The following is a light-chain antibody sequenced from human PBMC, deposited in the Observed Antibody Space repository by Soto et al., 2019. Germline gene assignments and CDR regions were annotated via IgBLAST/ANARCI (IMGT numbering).Light chain of an antibody. V-gene: IGLV2-14*03. J-gene: IGLJ2*01. CDR1: SSDIGGYKY. Sequence: QSALTQPASLSGSPGQSITISCAGTSSDIGGYKYVSWYQQHPGKVPKLLIYDVNNRPSGVSDRFSGSKSGNTASLTISGLQAEDEAEYYCCSYPSSTSLIFGGGTQLTVL. CDR2: DVN. CDR3: CSYPSSTSLI.